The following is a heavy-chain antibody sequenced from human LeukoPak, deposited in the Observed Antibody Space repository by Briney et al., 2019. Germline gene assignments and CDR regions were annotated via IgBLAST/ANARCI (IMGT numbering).Heavy chain of an antibody. CDR1: GYTFTSYD. CDR3: ARGRRDSWKRGPSHFDL. D-gene: IGHD1-1*01. CDR2: MNPNSGNT. V-gene: IGHV1-8*03. J-gene: IGHJ2*01. Sequence: ASVKVSCKASGYTFTSYDINWVRQATGQGLEWMGWMNPNSGNTGYAQKFQGRVTITRNTSISTAYMELSSLRSEDTAVYYCARGRRDSWKRGPSHFDLWGRGTLVTVSS.